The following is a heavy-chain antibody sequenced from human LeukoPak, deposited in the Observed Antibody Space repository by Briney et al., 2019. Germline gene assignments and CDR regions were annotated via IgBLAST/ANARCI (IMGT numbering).Heavy chain of an antibody. CDR2: ISSSSSGI. CDR1: GFTFSNYG. CDR3: ARRADGAGNAFDI. Sequence: GGSLRLSCAASGFTFSNYGMNWVRQAPGKGLEWVSYISSSSSGIYYADSVKGRFTISRDTAKNSLYLQMNSLRAEDTAVYYCARRADGAGNAFDIWGQGTMVTVPS. D-gene: IGHD6-13*01. V-gene: IGHV3-48*01. J-gene: IGHJ3*02.